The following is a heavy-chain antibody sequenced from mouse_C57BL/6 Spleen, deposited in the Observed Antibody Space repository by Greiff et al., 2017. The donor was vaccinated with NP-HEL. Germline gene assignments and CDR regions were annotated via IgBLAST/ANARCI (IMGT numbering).Heavy chain of an antibody. CDR2: ISYDGSN. D-gene: IGHD2-4*01. CDR3: ARYDYDEGMDY. Sequence: VQLQQSGPGLVKPSQSLSLTCSVTGYSITSGYYWNWIRQFPGNKLEWMGYISYDGSNNSNPSLKNRISITRDTSKNQFFLKLNSVTTEDTATYYCARYDYDEGMDYWGQGTSVTVSS. J-gene: IGHJ4*01. CDR1: GYSITSGYY. V-gene: IGHV3-6*01.